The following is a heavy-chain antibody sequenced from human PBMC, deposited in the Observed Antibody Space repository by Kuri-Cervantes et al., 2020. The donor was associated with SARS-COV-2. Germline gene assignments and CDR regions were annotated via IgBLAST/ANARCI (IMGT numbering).Heavy chain of an antibody. D-gene: IGHD2-2*01. CDR1: GFTFSDYY. CDR2: ISGGGNTI. CDR3: ARGDCSSTSCYGPFAFDI. Sequence: GGSLRLSCAASGFTFSDYYMSWIRQAPGKGLEWLSYISGGGNTIYYADSVKGRFTISRDNSKNTLYLQMNSLRVEDTAVYYCARGDCSSTSCYGPFAFDIWGQGKMVT. J-gene: IGHJ3*02. V-gene: IGHV3-11*04.